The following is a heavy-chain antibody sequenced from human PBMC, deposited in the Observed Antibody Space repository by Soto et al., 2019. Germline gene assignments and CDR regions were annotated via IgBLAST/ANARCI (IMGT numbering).Heavy chain of an antibody. D-gene: IGHD2-2*01. J-gene: IGHJ6*03. CDR2: IYYSGST. V-gene: IGHV4-59*01. Sequence: SETLSLTCTVSGGSISSYYWSWIRQPPGKGLEWIGYIYYSGSTNYNPSLKSRVTISVDTSKNQFSLKLSSVTAADTAVYYCARGDQVVPAAMAYYYYMDVWGKGTTVTVSS. CDR1: GGSISSYY. CDR3: ARGDQVVPAAMAYYYYMDV.